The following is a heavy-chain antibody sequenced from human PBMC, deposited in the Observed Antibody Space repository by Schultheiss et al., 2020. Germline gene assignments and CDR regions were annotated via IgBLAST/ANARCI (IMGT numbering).Heavy chain of an antibody. J-gene: IGHJ4*02. CDR3: ARGVAVSGKDFDS. CDR2: ISAYSGNT. V-gene: IGHV1-18*01. Sequence: ACVPVSGKASGYTFTTYGISWVRQAPGQGLEWMGWISAYSGNTNYAQKFQGRVTMTTDTSTTTAYMELRSLRSDDTAVYYCARGVAVSGKDFDSWGQGTLVTVSS. CDR1: GYTFTTYG. D-gene: IGHD6-19*01.